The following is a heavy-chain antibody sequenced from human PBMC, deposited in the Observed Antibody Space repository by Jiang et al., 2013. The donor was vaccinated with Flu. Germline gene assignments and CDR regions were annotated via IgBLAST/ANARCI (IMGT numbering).Heavy chain of an antibody. V-gene: IGHV4-59*12. J-gene: IGHJ4*02. CDR2: FSASGTT. CDR1: GGSINSFY. Sequence: GSGLVKPSETLSLTCTVSGGSINSFYWNWIRQPPGGDVEWIAYFSASGTTYYNPSLKSRVSISIDTSKNQFSLNLMSVTAADTAVYFCARTDTAMISPLDYWGQGTVVTVSS. CDR3: ARTDTAMISPLDY. D-gene: IGHD5-18*01.